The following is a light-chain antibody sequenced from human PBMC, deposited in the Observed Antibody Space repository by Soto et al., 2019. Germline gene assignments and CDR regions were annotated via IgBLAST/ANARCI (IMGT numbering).Light chain of an antibody. CDR2: KAS. CDR3: QQYNSYPWT. Sequence: DIQMTQSPSALSASVGDRVTITCRASQTISSWLAWYQQKPGKAPKLLIYKASSLESGVPSGFSGSGSGTEFTLTISILQSDDFATYYCQQYNSYPWTFGQGTKVEIK. V-gene: IGKV1-5*03. CDR1: QTISSW. J-gene: IGKJ1*01.